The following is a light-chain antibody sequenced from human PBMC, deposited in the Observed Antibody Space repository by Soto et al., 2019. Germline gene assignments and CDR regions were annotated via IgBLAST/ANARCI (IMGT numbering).Light chain of an antibody. CDR1: QSIGHW. CDR3: QQSSRFPST. Sequence: DIQMTQSPSTLSASVGDRVIVTCRASQSIGHWLAWYQQKPGRAPTLLIYDASKLEGGVPTRFSGSVSGTEFTLTIDSLQPDDTATYHCQQSSRFPSTFGQGTKVEIK. V-gene: IGKV1-5*01. CDR2: DAS. J-gene: IGKJ1*01.